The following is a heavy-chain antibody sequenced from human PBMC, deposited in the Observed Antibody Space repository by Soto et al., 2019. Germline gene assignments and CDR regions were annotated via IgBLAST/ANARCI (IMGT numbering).Heavy chain of an antibody. Sequence: GGSLRLSCAASGFTFSSFAMSWVRQAPGKGLEWVSAISAGGGATDYADSVKSRFTSARDKAKNTLYLQMNSLRAEDTAGEDGAKERRGDERYYFGMDVWGQGTTVTVSS. CDR1: GFTFSSFA. V-gene: IGHV3-23*01. J-gene: IGHJ6*02. CDR2: ISAGGGAT. CDR3: AKERRGDERYYFGMDV.